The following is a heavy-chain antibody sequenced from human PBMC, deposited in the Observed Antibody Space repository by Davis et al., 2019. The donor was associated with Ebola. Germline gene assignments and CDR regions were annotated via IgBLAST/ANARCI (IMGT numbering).Heavy chain of an antibody. Sequence: GESLKISCAASGFTFSSYAMNWVRQAPGKGLEWVAVIWYDGSNKYYADSVKGRFTISRDNSKNTLYLQMNSLRDEDTAVYYCARDRPVTLFDYWGQGTLVTVSS. CDR2: IWYDGSNK. V-gene: IGHV3-33*08. D-gene: IGHD4-11*01. CDR3: ARDRPVTLFDY. J-gene: IGHJ4*02. CDR1: GFTFSSYA.